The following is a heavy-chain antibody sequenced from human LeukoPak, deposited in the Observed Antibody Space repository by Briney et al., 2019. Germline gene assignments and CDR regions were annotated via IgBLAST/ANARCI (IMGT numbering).Heavy chain of an antibody. CDR3: TTRLRNHFDY. V-gene: IGHV3-23*01. Sequence: GGSLRLSCATSGFTFSSFTMNWVRQAPGKGLEWVSTISDGSRDTHYAGSVKGRFTISRDDSQNIVYLQMDSLRAEDTALYYCTTRLRNHFDYWGQGTQVAVSS. J-gene: IGHJ4*02. CDR2: ISDGSRDT. D-gene: IGHD5-12*01. CDR1: GFTFSSFT.